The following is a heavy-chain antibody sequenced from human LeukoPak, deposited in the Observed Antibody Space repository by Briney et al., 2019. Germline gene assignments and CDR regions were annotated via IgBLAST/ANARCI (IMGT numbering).Heavy chain of an antibody. V-gene: IGHV4-34*01. D-gene: IGHD6-13*01. Sequence: SETLSLTCAVYGGSFSGYYWSWIRQPPGKGLEWIGEINHSGSTNYNPSLKSRVTISVDTSKNQFSLKLSSVTAAGTAVYYCTRSWDPNYYYYYGMDVWGQGTTVTVSS. CDR3: TRSWDPNYYYYYGMDV. CDR2: INHSGST. J-gene: IGHJ6*02. CDR1: GGSFSGYY.